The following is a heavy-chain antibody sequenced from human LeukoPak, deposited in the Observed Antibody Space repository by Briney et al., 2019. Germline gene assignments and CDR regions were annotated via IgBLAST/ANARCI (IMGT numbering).Heavy chain of an antibody. D-gene: IGHD6-13*01. J-gene: IGHJ5*02. Sequence: ASVKVSCKASGYTFTGYYMHWVRQAPGQGLEWMGWINPNSGGTNYAQKFQGRVTMTRDTSISTAYMELSRLRSDDTAVYYCARVSVAAAANWFDPRGQGTLVTVSS. CDR2: INPNSGGT. V-gene: IGHV1-2*02. CDR3: ARVSVAAAANWFDP. CDR1: GYTFTGYY.